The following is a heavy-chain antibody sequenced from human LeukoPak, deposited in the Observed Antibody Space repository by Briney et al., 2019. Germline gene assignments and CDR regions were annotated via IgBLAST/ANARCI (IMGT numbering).Heavy chain of an antibody. D-gene: IGHD6-13*01. V-gene: IGHV4-34*01. CDR3: ARGKSGSSWTRWFDP. CDR2: INHSGST. Sequence: SEXLSLTCAVYGGSFSGYYWSWLRQPPGKGLEWIGEINHSGSTNYNPSLTSRVTISVDTSKNQFSLKLSSVTAADTAVYYCARGKSGSSWTRWFDPWGQGTLVTVSS. J-gene: IGHJ5*02. CDR1: GGSFSGYY.